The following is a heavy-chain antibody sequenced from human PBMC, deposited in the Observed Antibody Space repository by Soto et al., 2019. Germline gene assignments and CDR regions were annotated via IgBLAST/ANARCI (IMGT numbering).Heavy chain of an antibody. D-gene: IGHD3-3*01. Sequence: QVQLVESGGGWVKPGGSLRLSCAASGFTFSDYYMSWIRQAPGKGLEWVSYISSSGSTIYYADSVKGRFTISRDNAKNSLYLQMNSLRAEDTAVYYCAREEFWSGYTSWETYYGMDVWGQGTTVTVSS. J-gene: IGHJ6*02. CDR2: ISSSGSTI. CDR1: GFTFSDYY. CDR3: AREEFWSGYTSWETYYGMDV. V-gene: IGHV3-11*01.